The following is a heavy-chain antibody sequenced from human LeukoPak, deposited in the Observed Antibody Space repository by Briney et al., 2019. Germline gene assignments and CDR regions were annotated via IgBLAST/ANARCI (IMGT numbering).Heavy chain of an antibody. D-gene: IGHD2-8*02. Sequence: PSETLSLTCTVSGDSIGTYFWNWIRQSAGEGLEWIGHVYNGGRTNYNASLKGRVTISVDTSRNLFSLRLSSVTAADTAVYYCARDFVETGVVGFDMWGQGTMVTVSS. CDR2: VYNGGRT. CDR3: ARDFVETGVVGFDM. J-gene: IGHJ3*02. CDR1: GDSIGTYF. V-gene: IGHV4-4*07.